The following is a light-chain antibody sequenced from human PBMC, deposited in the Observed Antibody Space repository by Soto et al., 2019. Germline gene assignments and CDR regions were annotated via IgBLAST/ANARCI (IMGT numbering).Light chain of an antibody. CDR1: QSVRGN. Sequence: VVMTQSPATLSVSPGERATLSCRASQSVRGNLAWYRQKPGQAPSLLIYGASTRAPGVPARFSGSGAGTEFTLTISSLQSEESAVYFCQQYDDWYTFAQGTKLEIK. CDR2: GAS. V-gene: IGKV3-15*01. J-gene: IGKJ2*01. CDR3: QQYDDWYT.